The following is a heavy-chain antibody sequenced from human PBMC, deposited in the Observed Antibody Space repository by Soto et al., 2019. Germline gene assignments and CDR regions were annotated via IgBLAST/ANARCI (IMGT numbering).Heavy chain of an antibody. J-gene: IGHJ5*02. CDR2: ISAYNGNT. Sequence: GASVEVSCKASGYTLTRYFISWVRQAPGQGLEWMGWISAYNGNTNYAQKLQGRVTMTTDTSTSTAYMELRSLRSDDTAVYYCARIGRLRWLDPWGQGTQVTVSS. D-gene: IGHD3-3*01. CDR1: GYTLTRYF. CDR3: ARIGRLRWLDP. V-gene: IGHV1-18*01.